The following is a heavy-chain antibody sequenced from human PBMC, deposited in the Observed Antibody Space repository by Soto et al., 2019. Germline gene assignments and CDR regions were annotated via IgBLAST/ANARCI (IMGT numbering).Heavy chain of an antibody. D-gene: IGHD3-9*01. J-gene: IGHJ6*02. CDR2: IYPGDSDT. CDR3: ARLNYDILTGYGMDV. Sequence: GLEWMGIIYPGDSDTRYSPSFQGQVTISADKSISTAYLQWSSLKASDTAMYYCARLNYDILTGYGMDVWGQGTTVTVSS. V-gene: IGHV5-51*01.